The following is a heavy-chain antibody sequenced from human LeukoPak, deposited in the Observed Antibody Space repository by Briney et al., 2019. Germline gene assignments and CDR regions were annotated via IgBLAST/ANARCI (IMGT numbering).Heavy chain of an antibody. CDR1: GVSISTYY. J-gene: IGHJ6*02. D-gene: IGHD3-22*01. Sequence: SETLSLTCTVSGVSISTYYWTWIRQPPGKGLEWIGFSHYSGSTNYNPSLKSRVTISLDTSTNQFSLKLNSVTTADTAVYYCARAPRGESDAASGFYGVDVWGQGTTVTVSS. V-gene: IGHV4-59*01. CDR2: SHYSGST. CDR3: ARAPRGESDAASGFYGVDV.